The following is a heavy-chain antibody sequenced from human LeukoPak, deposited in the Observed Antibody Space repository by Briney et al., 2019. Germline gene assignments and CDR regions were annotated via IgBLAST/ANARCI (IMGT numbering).Heavy chain of an antibody. CDR1: GGSISNYY. CDR2: IYYSGST. J-gene: IGHJ3*02. Sequence: SETLSLTCTVSGGSISNYYWSWIRQPPGRGLEWIGYIYYSGSTNYNPSLKSRVTISVDTSKNQFSLKLSSVTAADTAVYYCARERWFDIWGQGTMVTVSS. CDR3: ARERWFDI. D-gene: IGHD4-23*01. V-gene: IGHV4-59*01.